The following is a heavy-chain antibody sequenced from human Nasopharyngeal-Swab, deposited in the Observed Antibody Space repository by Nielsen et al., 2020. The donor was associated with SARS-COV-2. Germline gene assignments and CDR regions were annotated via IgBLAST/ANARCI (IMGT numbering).Heavy chain of an antibody. Sequence: SVKVSCKASGGTFSSYGISWVRQAPGQGLEWVGGITPIFGTTKYAQRFQGRVTITADESTNTAYMEVRGLRSEDTAAYYCARDTLRRGDGGNYYYYALDVWGQGTTVIVSS. CDR3: ARDTLRRGDGGNYYYYALDV. CDR2: ITPIFGTT. D-gene: IGHD3-10*01. CDR1: GGTFSSYG. J-gene: IGHJ6*02. V-gene: IGHV1-69*13.